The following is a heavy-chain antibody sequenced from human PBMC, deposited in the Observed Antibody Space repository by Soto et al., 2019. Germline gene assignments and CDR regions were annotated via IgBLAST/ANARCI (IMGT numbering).Heavy chain of an antibody. CDR1: GYTFTSYG. Sequence: ASVKVSCKASGYTFTSYGISWVRQAPGQGLEWMGWINAGNGDTKYSQKFQGRVTITRDTSANTAFMELSSLRSEDTAIYYCARELQGLYYFDFWGQGTLVTVSS. J-gene: IGHJ4*02. V-gene: IGHV1-18*04. D-gene: IGHD4-4*01. CDR2: INAGNGDT. CDR3: ARELQGLYYFDF.